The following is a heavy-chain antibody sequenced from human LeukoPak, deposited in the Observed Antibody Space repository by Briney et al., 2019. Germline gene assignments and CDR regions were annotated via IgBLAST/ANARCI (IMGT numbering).Heavy chain of an antibody. CDR3: ARPSRTGSGWDAFDI. Sequence: SETLSLTCTVSGGSISNYYWSWIRQPPGEELGWSGYIYYSGSTNYNPSLTSRVTISVDTSKNQFSLNLSSVTAADTAVYYCARPSRTGSGWDAFDIWGQGTMVTVSS. D-gene: IGHD3-22*01. J-gene: IGHJ3*02. CDR2: IYYSGST. CDR1: GGSISNYY. V-gene: IGHV4-59*08.